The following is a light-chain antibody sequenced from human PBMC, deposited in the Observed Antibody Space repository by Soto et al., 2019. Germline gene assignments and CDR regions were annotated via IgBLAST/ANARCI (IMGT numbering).Light chain of an antibody. CDR1: QSISSW. Sequence: DIQMTQSPSTLYASVGDRVTITCRASQSISSWLAWYQQKPGKAPKLLIYEASSLESGVPSRFSGSGAETELTLTIISLQPDDFATYYCQQYNSYPWTSGQGTKVEIK. CDR2: EAS. CDR3: QQYNSYPWT. V-gene: IGKV1-5*03. J-gene: IGKJ1*01.